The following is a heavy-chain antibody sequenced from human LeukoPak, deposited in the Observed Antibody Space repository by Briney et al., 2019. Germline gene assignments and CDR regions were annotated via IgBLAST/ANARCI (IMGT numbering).Heavy chain of an antibody. CDR2: ISYDGSNK. J-gene: IGHJ4*02. Sequence: PGGSLRLSCAASGFTFSSYGMHWVRQAPGKGLEWVAVISYDGSNKYYADSVKGRFTISRDNSKNTLYLRMNSLRAEDTAVYYCAKGRYYDSSGYPYYFDYWGQGTLVTVSS. CDR1: GFTFSSYG. V-gene: IGHV3-30*18. CDR3: AKGRYYDSSGYPYYFDY. D-gene: IGHD3-22*01.